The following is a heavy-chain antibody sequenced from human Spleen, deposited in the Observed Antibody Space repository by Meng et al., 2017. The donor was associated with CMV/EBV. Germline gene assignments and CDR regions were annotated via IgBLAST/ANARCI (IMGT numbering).Heavy chain of an antibody. CDR3: ASTAPTYYYDSSGYGAPDY. CDR2: INSDGSST. CDR1: GFTFSSYW. Sequence: GGSLRLSCAASGFTFSSYWMHWVRQAPGKGLVWVSRINSDGSSTSYADSVKGRFTISRDNAKNTLYLQMNSLRAEDTAVYYCASTAPTYYYDSSGYGAPDYWGQGTLVTVSS. V-gene: IGHV3-74*01. D-gene: IGHD3-22*01. J-gene: IGHJ4*02.